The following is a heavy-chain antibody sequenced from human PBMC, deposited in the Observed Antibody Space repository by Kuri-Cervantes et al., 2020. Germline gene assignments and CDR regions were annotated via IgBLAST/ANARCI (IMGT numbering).Heavy chain of an antibody. J-gene: IGHJ6*02. CDR3: LVPAATSWPLDV. D-gene: IGHD2-2*01. V-gene: IGHV3-48*03. CDR2: ISSSGSTI. Sequence: LSLTCAASGFTFSSYEMNWVRQAPGKGLEWVSYISSSGSTIYYADSVKGRFTISRDNAKNSLYLQMNSLRAEDTAVYYCLVPAATSWPLDVWGQGTTVTVSS. CDR1: GFTFSSYE.